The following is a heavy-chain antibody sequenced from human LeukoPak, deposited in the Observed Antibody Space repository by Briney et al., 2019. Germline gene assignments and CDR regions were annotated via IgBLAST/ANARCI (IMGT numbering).Heavy chain of an antibody. V-gene: IGHV1-69*04. Sequence: SVKVSCKASGGTFSSYAVSWVRQAPGQGLEWMGRFIPILGIANYAQKFQGRVTITADKSTSTAYMELSSLRSEDTAVYYCARSPDYVDYYYGMDVWGQGTTVTVSS. CDR3: ARSPDYVDYYYGMDV. CDR2: FIPILGIA. D-gene: IGHD4-17*01. CDR1: GGTFSSYA. J-gene: IGHJ6*02.